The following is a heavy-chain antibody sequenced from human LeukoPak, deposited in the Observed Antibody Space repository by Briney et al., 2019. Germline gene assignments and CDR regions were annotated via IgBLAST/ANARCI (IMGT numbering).Heavy chain of an antibody. D-gene: IGHD2-15*01. J-gene: IGHJ4*02. Sequence: GGSLRLSCAASGFTFNSYAMYWVRQAPGKGLEWISGIFGSDGSPHYADSVKGRFTISRDNSQEIVYLQLDSLRVEDTALYYCGKTTVGYSSGRYPGWPVDYWGQGALVTVSS. V-gene: IGHV3-23*01. CDR1: GFTFNSYA. CDR3: GKTTVGYSSGRYPGWPVDY. CDR2: IFGSDGSP.